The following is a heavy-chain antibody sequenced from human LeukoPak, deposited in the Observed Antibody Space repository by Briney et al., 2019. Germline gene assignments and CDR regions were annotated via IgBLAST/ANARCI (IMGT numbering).Heavy chain of an antibody. CDR2: IFYSGST. Sequence: KPSETLSLTCTVSGGSISTYYWSWIRQPPGKGLEWIGYIFYSGSTNYNPSLKSRLTISVDTSTNQFSLKLSSVTAADTAVYYCARHGLDSSGYYTHFDYWGQGTLVTVSS. CDR1: GGSISTYY. J-gene: IGHJ4*02. D-gene: IGHD3-22*01. V-gene: IGHV4-59*08. CDR3: ARHGLDSSGYYTHFDY.